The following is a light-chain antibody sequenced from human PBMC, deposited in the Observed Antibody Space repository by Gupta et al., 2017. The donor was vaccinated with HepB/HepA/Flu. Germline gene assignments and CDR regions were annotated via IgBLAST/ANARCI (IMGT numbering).Light chain of an antibody. CDR1: QSISSY. V-gene: IGKV1-39*01. Sequence: DIQMTQSPSSLSASVGDRVTITCRASQSISSYLNWYQQKPGKAPKLLIYAASSWQSGVPSRFSGSGYGTDFTLTISSRQPEDFASYYCQQSDSTPQVTFGQGTRLEIK. J-gene: IGKJ5*01. CDR3: QQSDSTPQVT. CDR2: AAS.